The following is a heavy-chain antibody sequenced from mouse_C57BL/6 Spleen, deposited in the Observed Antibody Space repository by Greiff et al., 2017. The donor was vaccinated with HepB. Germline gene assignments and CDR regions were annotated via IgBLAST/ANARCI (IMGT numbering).Heavy chain of an antibody. CDR1: GHTFTDYE. CDR2: IDPETGGT. J-gene: IGHJ1*03. Sequence: QVQLQQSGAELVRPGASVTLSCKASGHTFTDYEMHWVKQTPVHGLEWIGAIDPETGGTAYNQKFKGKAILTADKSSSTAYMELRSLTSEDSAVYYCTRCPYYYGSTSTGYFDVWGTGTTVTVSS. D-gene: IGHD1-1*01. V-gene: IGHV1-15*01. CDR3: TRCPYYYGSTSTGYFDV.